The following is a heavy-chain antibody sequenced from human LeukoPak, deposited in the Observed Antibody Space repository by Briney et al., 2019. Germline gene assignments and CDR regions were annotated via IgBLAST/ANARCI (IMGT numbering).Heavy chain of an antibody. CDR2: IIPIFGTA. Sequence: SVTVSCKASGGTFSSYAISWVRQAPGQGLEWMGGIIPIFGTANYAQKFQGRVTITTDESTSTAYMELSSLRSEDTAVYYCARDVWSGYLDYGGQGTLGTVSS. V-gene: IGHV1-69*05. CDR1: GGTFSSYA. D-gene: IGHD3-3*01. J-gene: IGHJ4*02. CDR3: ARDVWSGYLDY.